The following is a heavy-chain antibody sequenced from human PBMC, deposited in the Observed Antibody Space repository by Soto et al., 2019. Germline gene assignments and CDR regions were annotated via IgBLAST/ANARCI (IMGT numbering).Heavy chain of an antibody. Sequence: QVQLQQWGAGLLKPSETLSLTCAVYGGSLSGYYWSWIRQPPGKALEWIGEINYSGNTNYNPSLTRRVTITVDTSKNQLFLNLSSVTAADTAMYYCARHHVRGRTIAGAAEFWGQGTLVTVSS. CDR3: ARHHVRGRTIAGAAEF. D-gene: IGHD1-26*01. J-gene: IGHJ4*02. V-gene: IGHV4-34*01. CDR1: GGSLSGYY. CDR2: INYSGNT.